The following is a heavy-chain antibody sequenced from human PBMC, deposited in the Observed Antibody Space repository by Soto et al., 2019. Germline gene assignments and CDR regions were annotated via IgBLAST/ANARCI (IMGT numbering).Heavy chain of an antibody. D-gene: IGHD3-16*01. J-gene: IGHJ6*02. CDR3: AKPLGHYDYVWSL. CDR1: GFTFSSYA. Sequence: GGSLRLSCAASGFTFSSYAMSWVRQAPGKGLEWVSAISGSGGSTYYSDSVKGRFTISRDNSKNTLYLQMNSLRAEDTAVYYCAKPLGHYDYVWSLWGQGTTVTVSS. CDR2: ISGSGGST. V-gene: IGHV3-23*01.